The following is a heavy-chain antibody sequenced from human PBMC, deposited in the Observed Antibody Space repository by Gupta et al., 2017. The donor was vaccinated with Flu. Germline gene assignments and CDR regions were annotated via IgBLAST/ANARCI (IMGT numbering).Heavy chain of an antibody. Sequence: RQPPGKGLEWIGYIYSSGSTNYNPSLKSRVTISVDTSKNQFSLKLSSVTAADTAVYYCARIGSGYDRRPIDSWGQGTLVTVSS. CDR2: IYSSGST. V-gene: IGHV4-59*08. J-gene: IGHJ4*02. D-gene: IGHD5-12*01. CDR3: ARIGSGYDRRPIDS.